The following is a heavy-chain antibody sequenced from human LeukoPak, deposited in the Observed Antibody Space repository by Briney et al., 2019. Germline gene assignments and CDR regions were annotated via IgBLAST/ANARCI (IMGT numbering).Heavy chain of an antibody. Sequence: GGSLRLSCAASGFTFSSYGMHWGRQAPGKGLEWVAVISYDGSNKCYADSVKGRFTISRDNSKNTLYLQMNSLRAEDTAVYYCAKLSEAVATDYWGQGTLVTVSS. CDR3: AKLSEAVATDY. V-gene: IGHV3-30*18. CDR2: ISYDGSNK. CDR1: GFTFSSYG. D-gene: IGHD5-12*01. J-gene: IGHJ4*02.